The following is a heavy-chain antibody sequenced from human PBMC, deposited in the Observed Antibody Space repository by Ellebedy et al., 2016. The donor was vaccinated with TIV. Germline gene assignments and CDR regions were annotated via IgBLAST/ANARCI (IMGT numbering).Heavy chain of an antibody. Sequence: PGGSLRLSCTTSGFTFGDYGVSWFRQAPGKGLELVSFIRGNPYSGATQYAASVKGRFTVSRDDSKNIAYLQMNSLGTEDTAVYYCARFKSTSWYDGHFWGQGTLVTVSS. D-gene: IGHD3-3*01. CDR3: ARFKSTSWYDGHF. CDR2: IRGNPYSGAT. CDR1: GFTFGDYG. V-gene: IGHV3-49*03. J-gene: IGHJ4*02.